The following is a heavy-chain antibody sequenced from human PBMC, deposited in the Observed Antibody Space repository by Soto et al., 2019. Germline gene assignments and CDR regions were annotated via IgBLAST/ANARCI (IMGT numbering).Heavy chain of an antibody. Sequence: TLSLTCTVSGGSINTGGYYWNWILQHPGKGLECIGYIYYSGSTYYNPSLKSRVTISVDTSKNQFSLKLSSVTAADTAVYYCATNGDYYDSSGPKYFHHWGQGTLVTVSS. CDR2: IYYSGST. J-gene: IGHJ1*01. CDR3: ATNGDYYDSSGPKYFHH. D-gene: IGHD3-22*01. CDR1: GGSINTGGYY. V-gene: IGHV4-31*03.